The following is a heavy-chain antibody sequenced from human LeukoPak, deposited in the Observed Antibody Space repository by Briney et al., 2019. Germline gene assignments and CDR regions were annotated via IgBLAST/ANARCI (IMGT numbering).Heavy chain of an antibody. CDR1: GGSISSYY. D-gene: IGHD4-11*01. CDR2: IYYSGST. Sequence: NPSETLSLTCTVSGGSISSYYWSWIRQPPGKGLEWIGYIYYSGSTNYNPSLKSRVTISVDTSKNQFSLKLSSVTAADTAVYYCASGRILQYGMDVWGQGTTVTVSS. V-gene: IGHV4-59*01. CDR3: ASGRILQYGMDV. J-gene: IGHJ6*02.